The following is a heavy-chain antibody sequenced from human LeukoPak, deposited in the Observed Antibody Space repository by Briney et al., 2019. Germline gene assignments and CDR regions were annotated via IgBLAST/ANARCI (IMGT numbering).Heavy chain of an antibody. CDR1: GYTFTDYY. V-gene: IGHV1-2*02. CDR2: INPNSGGT. Sequence: ASVKVSCKAFGYTFTDYYIHWVRQAPGQGLEWMAWINPNSGGTNYAQKFQGRVTVNRDTSITTAYMELSRLRSDDTAVYFCARIGVYSGSDSSIDFWGQGTLVTVSS. CDR3: ARIGVYSGSDSSIDF. J-gene: IGHJ4*02. D-gene: IGHD5-12*01.